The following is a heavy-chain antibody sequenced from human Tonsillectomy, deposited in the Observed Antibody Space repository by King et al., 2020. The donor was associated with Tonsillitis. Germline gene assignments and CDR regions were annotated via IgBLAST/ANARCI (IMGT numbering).Heavy chain of an antibody. CDR2: ISSSSSYI. D-gene: IGHD1-1*01. CDR3: ARENVNKGDV. J-gene: IGHJ6*02. V-gene: IGHV3-21*01. Sequence: EVQLVESGGGLVKPGGSLRLSCAASGFTFSSYSMNWVRQAPGKGPEWVSSISSSSSYIYYADSVKGRFTISRDNAKNSLYLQMNSLRAEDTAVYYCARENVNKGDVWGQGTTVTVSS. CDR1: GFTFSSYS.